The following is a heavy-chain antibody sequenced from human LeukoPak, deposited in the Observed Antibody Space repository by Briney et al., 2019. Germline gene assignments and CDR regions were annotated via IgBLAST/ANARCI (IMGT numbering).Heavy chain of an antibody. D-gene: IGHD3-22*01. CDR2: ISSSSSYI. CDR1: GFTFSSYS. CDR3: ARWEYYDSSGYYDY. J-gene: IGHJ4*02. Sequence: GGSLRLSCAASGFTFSSYSMNWVRQAPGKGLEWVSSISSSSSYIYYADSVKGRCTISRDNANNSLYPQMNSLRAEDTAVYYCARWEYYDSSGYYDYWGQGTLVTVSS. V-gene: IGHV3-21*01.